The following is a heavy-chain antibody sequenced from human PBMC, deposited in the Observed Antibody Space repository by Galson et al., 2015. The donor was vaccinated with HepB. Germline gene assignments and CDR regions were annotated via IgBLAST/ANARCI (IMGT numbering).Heavy chain of an antibody. CDR1: GYTFTSYG. V-gene: IGHV1-18*01. J-gene: IGHJ4*02. CDR2: ISAYNGNT. CDR3: ARASVIAPYRAPPDY. D-gene: IGHD5/OR15-5a*01. Sequence: SVKVSCKASGYTFTSYGISWVRQAPGQGLEWMGWISAYNGNTNYAQKLQGRVTMTTDTSTSTAYMELRSLRSDDTAVYYCARASVIAPYRAPPDYWGQGTLVTVSS.